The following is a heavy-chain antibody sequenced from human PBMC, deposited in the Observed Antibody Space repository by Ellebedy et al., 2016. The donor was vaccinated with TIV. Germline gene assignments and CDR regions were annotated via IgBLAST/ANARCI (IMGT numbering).Heavy chain of an antibody. J-gene: IGHJ5*02. CDR1: GFPLTTFA. CDR2: ISGYNGNT. D-gene: IGHD2-2*02. V-gene: IGHV1-18*04. CDR3: ARDRYIKRIAWFDP. Sequence: AASVQVSCKASGFPLTTFAISWVRQAPGPGLKWMGWISGYNGNTNYAQKLQGRVTMTTDTSTSTAYMELRSLRSDDTAVYYCARDRYIKRIAWFDPWGQGTLVTVSS.